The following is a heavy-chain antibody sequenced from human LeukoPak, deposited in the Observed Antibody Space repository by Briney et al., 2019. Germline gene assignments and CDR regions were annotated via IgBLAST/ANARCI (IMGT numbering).Heavy chain of an antibody. CDR3: ARQAHLAAATTGNYYYYMDV. J-gene: IGHJ6*03. D-gene: IGHD6-13*01. CDR2: IYPDDSDT. V-gene: IGHV5-51*01. Sequence: GESLKISCKGSGYRFTSYWIGWVRPMPGKGLEWMGIIYPDDSDTRYSPSFQGQVTISADKSISTAYLQWSSLKASHTAMYYCARQAHLAAATTGNYYYYMDVWGKGTTVTVSS. CDR1: GYRFTSYW.